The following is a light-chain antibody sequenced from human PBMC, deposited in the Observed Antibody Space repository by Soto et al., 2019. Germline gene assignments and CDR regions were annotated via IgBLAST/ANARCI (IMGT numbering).Light chain of an antibody. CDR3: QQRSNWPSYT. CDR2: DAS. CDR1: QSVSSY. V-gene: IGKV3-11*01. Sequence: EIVLTQSPATLSLSPGERATLSCRASQSVSSYLAWYQQKPGQAPRLLIYDASNRATGIPARFSGSGSGTYFTRTISSLEPEDFAVYDCQQRSNWPSYTVGQGTKLEIK. J-gene: IGKJ2*01.